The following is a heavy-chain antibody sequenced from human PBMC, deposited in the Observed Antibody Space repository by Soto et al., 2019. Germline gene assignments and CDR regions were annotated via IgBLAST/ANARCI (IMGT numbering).Heavy chain of an antibody. D-gene: IGHD3-10*01. Sequence: GGSLRLSCAASGFTFSSYGMHWVRQAPGKGLEWVAVISYDGSNKYYADSVKGRFTISRDNSKNTLYLQMNSLRAEDTAVYYCAKDSRLLWFGETTGDAFDIWGQGTMVTVSS. V-gene: IGHV3-30*18. CDR1: GFTFSSYG. CDR2: ISYDGSNK. CDR3: AKDSRLLWFGETTGDAFDI. J-gene: IGHJ3*02.